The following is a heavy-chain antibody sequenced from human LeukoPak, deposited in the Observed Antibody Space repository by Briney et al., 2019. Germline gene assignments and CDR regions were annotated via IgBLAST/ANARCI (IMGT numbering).Heavy chain of an antibody. V-gene: IGHV4-39*07. CDR3: ARDSKGGYRSLGY. CDR2: IYYSGST. CDR1: GGSISSSSYY. Sequence: SETLSLTCTVSGGSISSSSYYWGWIRQPPGKGLEWIGSIYYSGSTYYNPSLKSRVTISVDTSKNQFSLKLSSVTAADTAVYYCARDSKGGYRSLGYWGQGTLVTVSS. J-gene: IGHJ4*02. D-gene: IGHD5-18*01.